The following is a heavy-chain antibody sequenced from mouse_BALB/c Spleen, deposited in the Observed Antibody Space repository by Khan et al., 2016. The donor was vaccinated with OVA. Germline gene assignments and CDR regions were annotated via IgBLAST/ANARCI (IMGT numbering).Heavy chain of an antibody. CDR1: GYTFTTAG. D-gene: IGHD2-5*01. V-gene: IGHV9-4*02. J-gene: IGHJ4*01. CDR2: INTHSGVP. CDR3: ARGRDDCYRNGRGAMAY. Sequence: QIQLVQSGPELKKPGETVRISCKASGYTFTTAGIQWVQKMPGKGLKWIGWINTHSGVPKYAEDFKGRFAFSLEISVNTAHLQITNLKNEDTATYFCARGRDDCYRNGRGAMAYWGQGTSVTVSS.